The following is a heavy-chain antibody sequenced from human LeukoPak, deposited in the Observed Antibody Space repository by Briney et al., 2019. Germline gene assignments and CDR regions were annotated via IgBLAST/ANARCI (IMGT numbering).Heavy chain of an antibody. J-gene: IGHJ5*02. CDR2: IYYSGST. Sequence: SETLSLTGTVSGGSISSYYWSWIRQPPGKGLEWIGYIYYSGSTNYNPSLKSRVTISVDTSKNQFSLKLSSVTAADTAVYYCARKGPGNFDPWGQGTLVTVSS. CDR3: ARKGPGNFDP. V-gene: IGHV4-59*13. D-gene: IGHD1-14*01. CDR1: GGSISSYY.